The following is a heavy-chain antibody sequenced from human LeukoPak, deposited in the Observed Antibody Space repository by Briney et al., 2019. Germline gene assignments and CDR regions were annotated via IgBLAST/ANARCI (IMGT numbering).Heavy chain of an antibody. CDR3: ARARFRSIVGAISEVNY. Sequence: ASVKVSCKASGYTFTGYYMHWVRQAPGQGLERMGWINPNSGGTNYAQKFQGRVTMTRDTSISTAYMELSRLRSDDTAVYYCARARFRSIVGAISEVNYWGQGTLVTVSS. V-gene: IGHV1-2*02. J-gene: IGHJ4*02. CDR1: GYTFTGYY. D-gene: IGHD1-26*01. CDR2: INPNSGGT.